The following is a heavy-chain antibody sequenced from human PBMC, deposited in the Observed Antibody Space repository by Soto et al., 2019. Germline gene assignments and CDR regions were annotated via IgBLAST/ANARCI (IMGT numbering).Heavy chain of an antibody. CDR3: ARHLTDYVRGSYRH. J-gene: IGHJ4*02. V-gene: IGHV1-69*01. D-gene: IGHD3-16*02. CDR2: ISPAFGTP. CDR1: GYIFNNYA. Sequence: QLQLVQSGAELKEPGSSLPVTCNSSGYIFNNYAVTWLRHPPPPGLEWMGVISPAFGTPDYSQTFRGRVKITTDESTRTVYLVLGSLTSEDTAAYYCARHLTDYVRGSYRHWGQGTLFTVSS.